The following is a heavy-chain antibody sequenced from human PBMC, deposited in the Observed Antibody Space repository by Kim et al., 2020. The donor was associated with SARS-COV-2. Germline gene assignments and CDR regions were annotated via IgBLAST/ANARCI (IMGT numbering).Heavy chain of an antibody. CDR3: ARDRGVRGVIRNWFDT. V-gene: IGHV1-3*01. J-gene: IGHJ5*02. CDR1: GYTFTTYA. Sequence: ASVNVSCKASGYTFTTYAMHWVRQAPGQRLEWMGWINGGNGNTKYSQKFQGRVTITRDTSATTAYMELSSLRSEDTAVYYCARDRGVRGVIRNWFDTWGQGNLVTVSS. CDR2: INGGNGNT. D-gene: IGHD3-10*01.